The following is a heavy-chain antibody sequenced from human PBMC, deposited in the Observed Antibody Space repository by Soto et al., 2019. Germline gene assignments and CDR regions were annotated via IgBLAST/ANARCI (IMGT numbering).Heavy chain of an antibody. CDR3: ARGWSIGLFDP. CDR2: MYYSGST. Sequence: PSETLSLTCTVSGGSISSGGYYWSWIRQHPGKGLEWIGYMYYSGSTYYNPSLKSRVTISVDTSKNQFSLKLSSVTAADTAVYYCARGWSIGLFDPWGQGTLVTVSS. CDR1: GGSISSGGYY. J-gene: IGHJ5*02. D-gene: IGHD2-15*01. V-gene: IGHV4-31*03.